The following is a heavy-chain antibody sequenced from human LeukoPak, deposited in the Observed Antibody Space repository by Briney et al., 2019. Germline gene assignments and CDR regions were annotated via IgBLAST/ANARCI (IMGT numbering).Heavy chain of an antibody. CDR2: ISGSGYTT. CDR3: AQLPGPSGSGPDAQYFQQ. J-gene: IGHJ1*01. Sequence: GGSLRLSCAASGFTFSSHAMTWVRQAPGKGLEWVSAISGSGYTTYYEDSVKGRFAISRDNSKNTLYLQMHSLTVEDTAVYYCAQLPGPSGSGPDAQYFQQWGQGTLVTVSS. D-gene: IGHD3-10*01. V-gene: IGHV3-23*01. CDR1: GFTFSSHA.